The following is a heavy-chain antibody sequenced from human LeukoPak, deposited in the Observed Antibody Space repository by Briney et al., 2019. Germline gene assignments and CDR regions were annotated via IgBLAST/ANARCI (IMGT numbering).Heavy chain of an antibody. D-gene: IGHD4-17*01. Sequence: ASVKVSCKASGYTFTSYAMNWVRQAPGQGLEWMGWINTNTGNPTYAQGFTGRFVFSLDTSVSTAYLQISSLKAEDTAVYYCARDFRPGLRLRRLWFDPWGQGTLVTVSS. CDR3: ARDFRPGLRLRRLWFDP. V-gene: IGHV7-4-1*02. CDR1: GYTFTSYA. CDR2: INTNTGNP. J-gene: IGHJ5*02.